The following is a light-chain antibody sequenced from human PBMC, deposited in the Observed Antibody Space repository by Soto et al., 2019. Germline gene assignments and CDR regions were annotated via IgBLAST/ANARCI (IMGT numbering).Light chain of an antibody. CDR3: QQYDNYPLT. CDR1: QSVRSW. CDR2: DAS. J-gene: IGKJ4*01. V-gene: IGKV1-5*01. Sequence: DIQMTQSPSTLSASVGDRVTITCRASQSVRSWLAWYQQKPGRAPKFLIYDASSLESGVPSRFSGSGSGTEFTLTISNLQPDDFATYYRQQYDNYPLTFGGGTKVDIK.